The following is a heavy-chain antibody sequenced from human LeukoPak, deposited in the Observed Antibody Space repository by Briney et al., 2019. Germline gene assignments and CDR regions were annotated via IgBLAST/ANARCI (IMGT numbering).Heavy chain of an antibody. V-gene: IGHV4-59*01. J-gene: IGHJ5*02. CDR2: IYYSGST. Sequence: SETLSLTCTVSGGSISSYYWGWIRQPPGKGLEWIGSIYYSGSTNSNPSLQSRVTISVDTSKNLFSLKLSSVTAADTAVYYCARGAVVVPAGMGTSNWFDPCGQGTLVTVSS. CDR1: GGSISSYY. D-gene: IGHD2-2*01. CDR3: ARGAVVVPAGMGTSNWFDP.